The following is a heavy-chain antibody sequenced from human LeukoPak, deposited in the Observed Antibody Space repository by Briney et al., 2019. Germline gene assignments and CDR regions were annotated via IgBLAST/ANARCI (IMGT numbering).Heavy chain of an antibody. CDR3: ARNAGTTRYYYGSGSSNWFDP. CDR1: GGSFSGYY. Sequence: PSETLSLTCAVYGGSFSGYYWSWIRQPPGKGLEWIGEINHSGSTNYNPSLKSRVTISVDTSKNQFSLKLSSVTAADTAAYYCARNAGTTRYYYGSGSSNWFDPWGQGTLVTVSS. J-gene: IGHJ5*02. V-gene: IGHV4-34*01. CDR2: INHSGST. D-gene: IGHD3-10*01.